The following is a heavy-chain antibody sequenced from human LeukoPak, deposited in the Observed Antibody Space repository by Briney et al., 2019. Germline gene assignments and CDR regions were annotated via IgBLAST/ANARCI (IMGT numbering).Heavy chain of an antibody. D-gene: IGHD6-13*01. J-gene: IGHJ4*02. Sequence: SETLSLTCAVYGGSFSGYYWSWIRQPPGKGLDWIGEINHSGSTNYNPSLKSRVTISVDTSKNQFSLKLSSVTAADTAVYYCAVGNSSSWYVYYFDYWGQGTLVTVSS. CDR2: INHSGST. V-gene: IGHV4-34*01. CDR1: GGSFSGYY. CDR3: AVGNSSSWYVYYFDY.